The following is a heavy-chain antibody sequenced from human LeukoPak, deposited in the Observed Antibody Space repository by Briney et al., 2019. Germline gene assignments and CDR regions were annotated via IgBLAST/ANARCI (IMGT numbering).Heavy chain of an antibody. CDR1: GFTFSDYS. CDR2: IDSSSSTI. V-gene: IGHV3-48*01. D-gene: IGHD1-26*01. CDR3: ARDRTGEGATTENFDF. J-gene: IGHJ4*02. Sequence: PGGSLRLSCAASGFTFSDYSMNWVRQAPGKGLEWVSYIDSSSSTIYYADSVKGRFTISRDNAKNSLYLQMNSLRAEDTAVYYCARDRTGEGATTENFDFWGQGTLVTVSS.